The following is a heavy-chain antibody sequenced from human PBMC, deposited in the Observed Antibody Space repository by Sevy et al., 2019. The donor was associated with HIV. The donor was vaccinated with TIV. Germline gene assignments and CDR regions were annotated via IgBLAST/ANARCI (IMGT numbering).Heavy chain of an antibody. J-gene: IGHJ5*02. CDR2: IYHSGST. V-gene: IGHV4-30-2*01. CDR3: ARGVVVVAATPGNWFDP. Sequence: SETLSLTCAVSGGSISSGGYSWSWIRQPSGKGLEWIGYIYHSGSTYYNPSLKSRVTISVDRSKNQFSLKLSSVTAADTAVYYCARGVVVVAATPGNWFDPWGQGTLVTVSS. CDR1: GGSISSGGYS. D-gene: IGHD2-15*01.